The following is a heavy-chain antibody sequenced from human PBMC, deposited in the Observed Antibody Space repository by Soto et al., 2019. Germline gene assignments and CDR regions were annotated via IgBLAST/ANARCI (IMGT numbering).Heavy chain of an antibody. CDR1: GFTFSSYA. CDR2: ISGSGGST. D-gene: IGHD5-18*01. V-gene: IGHV3-23*01. Sequence: EVQLLESGGGLVQPGGSLRLSCAASGFTFSSYAMSWVRQAPGKGLEWVSAISGSGGSTYYADSVKGRFTISRDNSKNTLYLQMNSLSAEDTAVYYCAKDGGYSYGYSPRSYYGMDVWGQGTTVTVSS. J-gene: IGHJ6*02. CDR3: AKDGGYSYGYSPRSYYGMDV.